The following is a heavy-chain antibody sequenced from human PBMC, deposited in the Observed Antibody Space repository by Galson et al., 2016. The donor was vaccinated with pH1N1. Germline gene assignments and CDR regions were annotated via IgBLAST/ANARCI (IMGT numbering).Heavy chain of an antibody. V-gene: IGHV3-7*01. Sequence: SLRLSCAASGFSLSMYWMSWVRQAPGKGLEWLANIKQDGSEKYYVDSVKGRFTITRDNAKNSVFLEMNSLGAWDTAVYYCARDCYYHSCDSDAYDLWGHGTMGTVSS. J-gene: IGHJ3*01. CDR1: GFSLSMYW. D-gene: IGHD3-22*01. CDR3: ARDCYYHSCDSDAYDL. CDR2: IKQDGSEK.